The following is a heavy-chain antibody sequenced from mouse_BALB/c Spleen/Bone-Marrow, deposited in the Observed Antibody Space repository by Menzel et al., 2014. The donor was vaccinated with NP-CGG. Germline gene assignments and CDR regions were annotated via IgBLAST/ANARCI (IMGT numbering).Heavy chain of an antibody. D-gene: IGHD4-1*01. CDR1: GFTFSTYG. V-gene: IGHV5-6*01. J-gene: IGHJ4*01. CDR2: ISSGGGYT. CDR3: TRQRNWDLYAMDY. Sequence: DVHLVESGADFANPGRPLNLPCAASGFTFSTYGLTWLRQTPDKKLEWVATISSGGGYTYYPDSVKGRFTISRDNANNALYLQMSSLKSEVIAIYYCTRQRNWDLYAMDYWGQGTSVTVSS.